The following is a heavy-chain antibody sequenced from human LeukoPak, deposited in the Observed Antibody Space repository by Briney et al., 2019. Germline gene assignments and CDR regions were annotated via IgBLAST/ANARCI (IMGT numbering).Heavy chain of an antibody. V-gene: IGHV4-59*01. CDR3: ARAVTIGEYYYYYMDV. CDR2: IYYSGST. CDR1: GGSISSYY. J-gene: IGHJ6*03. D-gene: IGHD4-11*01. Sequence: ASETLSLTCTVSGGSISSYYWSWIRQPPGKGLEWIGYIYYSGSTNYNPSLKSRVTISVDTSKNQFSLKLSSVTAADTAVYYCARAVTIGEYYYYYMDVWGKGTTVTVSS.